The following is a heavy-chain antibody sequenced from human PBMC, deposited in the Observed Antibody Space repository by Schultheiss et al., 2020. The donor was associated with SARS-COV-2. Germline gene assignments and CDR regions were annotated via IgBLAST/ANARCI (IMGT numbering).Heavy chain of an antibody. Sequence: SQTLSLTCSVSGASVNSTTYYWSWIRQPPGKGLEWIGYIYYSGSTNYCPSLKSRVTISVDTSKNQFSLKLTSMTPADTAVYYCARGAGAHVYWGQGTLVTVSS. J-gene: IGHJ4*02. D-gene: IGHD3-16*01. CDR3: ARGAGAHVY. CDR2: IYYSGST. CDR1: GASVNSTTYY. V-gene: IGHV4-61*01.